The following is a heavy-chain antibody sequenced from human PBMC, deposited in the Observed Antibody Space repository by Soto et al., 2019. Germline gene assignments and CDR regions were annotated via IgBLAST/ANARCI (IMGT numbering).Heavy chain of an antibody. D-gene: IGHD6-13*01. J-gene: IGHJ4*02. CDR1: GFTFSSYA. Sequence: GGSLRLSCAASGFTFSSYAMHWVRQAPGKGLEWVAVISYDGSNKYYADSVKGRFTISRDNSKNTLYLQMNSLRAEDTAVYYCAKDHGAAAGLTFDYWGQGTLVTVSS. V-gene: IGHV3-30-3*01. CDR2: ISYDGSNK. CDR3: AKDHGAAAGLTFDY.